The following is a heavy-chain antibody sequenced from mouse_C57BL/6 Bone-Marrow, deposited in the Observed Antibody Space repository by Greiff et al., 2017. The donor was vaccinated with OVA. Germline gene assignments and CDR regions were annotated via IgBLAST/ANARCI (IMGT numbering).Heavy chain of an antibody. CDR1: GFNFKDDY. D-gene: IGHD2-1*01. Sequence: EVQLVESGAELVRPGASVKLSCTASGFNFKDDYMHWVKQRPEQGLEWIGWIDPENGDTEYASKFQGKATITADTSSTTAYLQLSSLTSEDTAVYYCTSYGNFDYWGQGTTLTVSS. J-gene: IGHJ2*01. CDR3: TSYGNFDY. V-gene: IGHV14-4*01. CDR2: IDPENGDT.